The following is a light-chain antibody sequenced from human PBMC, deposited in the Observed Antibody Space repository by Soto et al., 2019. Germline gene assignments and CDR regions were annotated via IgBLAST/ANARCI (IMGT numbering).Light chain of an antibody. CDR2: ENN. V-gene: IGLV6-57*04. J-gene: IGLJ2*01. CDR3: QSYDSNTVV. Sequence: NFMLTQPHSVSESPGKTVTISCTRSSGSVASNHVQWYQQRPGSAPTPLIYENNQRPSGVPDRFSGSVDSSSNSASLTISGLKTEDEADYYCQSYDSNTVVFGGGTQLTVL. CDR1: SGSVASNH.